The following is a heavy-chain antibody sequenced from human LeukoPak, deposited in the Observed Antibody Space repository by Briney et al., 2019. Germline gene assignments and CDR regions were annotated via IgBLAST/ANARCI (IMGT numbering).Heavy chain of an antibody. CDR3: ARLVATVAGEDY. CDR1: GYTFTGYY. V-gene: IGHV1-2*02. Sequence: ASMKVSCQASGYTFTGYYLHWVRQAPGQGLEWMGWINPNSGGTNYAQTFQGMVTMTRDTSITTAYMELSRLRSDDTAVYYCARLVATVAGEDYWGQGTLVTVFS. CDR2: INPNSGGT. J-gene: IGHJ4*02. D-gene: IGHD5-12*01.